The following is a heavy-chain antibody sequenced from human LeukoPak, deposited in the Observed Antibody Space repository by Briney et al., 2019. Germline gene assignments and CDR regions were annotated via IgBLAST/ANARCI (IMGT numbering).Heavy chain of an antibody. J-gene: IGHJ6*03. CDR3: ARGDYYGSGSYFGYYYYMDV. D-gene: IGHD3-10*01. V-gene: IGHV4-34*01. CDR1: GGSFSGYY. CDR2: INHSGST. Sequence: SETLSLTCAVYGGSFSGYYWSWVRQPPGKGLEWIGEINHSGSTNYNPSLKSRVTISVDTSKNQFSLKLSSVTAADTAVYYCARGDYYGSGSYFGYYYYMDVWGKGTTVTVSS.